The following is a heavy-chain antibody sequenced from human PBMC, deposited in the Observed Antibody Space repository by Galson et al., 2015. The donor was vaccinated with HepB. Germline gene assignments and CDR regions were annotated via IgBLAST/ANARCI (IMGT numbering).Heavy chain of an antibody. J-gene: IGHJ6*03. V-gene: IGHV3-74*01. CDR2: INSDGSTT. CDR1: GFSLSRHW. D-gene: IGHD2-2*01. Sequence: SLRLSCAASGFSLSRHWMHWVRQAPGKGLVWVSRINSDGSTTDYADSVKGRFTISRDNAKNTLYLQMNSLRAEDTALYYCARGPMLFYHFYYYRDVWGKGTTVTVSS. CDR3: ARGPMLFYHFYYYRDV.